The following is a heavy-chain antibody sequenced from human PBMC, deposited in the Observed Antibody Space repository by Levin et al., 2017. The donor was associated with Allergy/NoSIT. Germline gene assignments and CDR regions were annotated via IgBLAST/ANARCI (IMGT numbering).Heavy chain of an antibody. CDR3: ARDGDALGYCSGGSCYSHNWFDP. CDR1: GFSFSSYS. J-gene: IGHJ5*02. Sequence: GGSLRLSCAASGFSFSSYSMNWVRQAPGKGLDWVSYISSSSSTRYYADSVKGRFTISRDNAKNSLYLQMNSLRDEDTAVYYCARDGDALGYCSGGSCYSHNWFDPWGQGTLVTVSS. V-gene: IGHV3-48*02. D-gene: IGHD2-15*01. CDR2: ISSSSSTR.